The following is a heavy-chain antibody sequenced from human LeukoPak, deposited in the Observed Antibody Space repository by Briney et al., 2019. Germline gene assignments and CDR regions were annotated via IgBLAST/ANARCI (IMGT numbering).Heavy chain of an antibody. D-gene: IGHD1-7*01. CDR1: GGSFSGYY. J-gene: IGHJ4*02. Sequence: SETLSLTCAVCGGSFSGYYWSWIRQPPGKGLEWIGEINHSGSTNYNPSLKSRVTISVDTSKNQFSLKLSSVTAADTAVYYCARANWNYAPFDYWGQGTLVTVSS. V-gene: IGHV4-34*09. CDR2: INHSGST. CDR3: ARANWNYAPFDY.